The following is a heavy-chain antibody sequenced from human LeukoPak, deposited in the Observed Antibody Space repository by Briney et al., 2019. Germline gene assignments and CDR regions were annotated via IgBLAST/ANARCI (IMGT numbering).Heavy chain of an antibody. D-gene: IGHD3-22*01. CDR2: VYYSGST. J-gene: IGHJ4*02. V-gene: IGHV4-30-4*01. CDR1: GGSISSGDYY. Sequence: SETLSLTCTVSGGSISSGDYYWSWIRQPPGKGLEWIGYVYYSGSTYYNPSLKSRVTISVDTSKNQFSLKLCSVTAADTAVYYCARDRAYYYDGTLTGYFDYWGQGTLVTVSS. CDR3: ARDRAYYYDGTLTGYFDY.